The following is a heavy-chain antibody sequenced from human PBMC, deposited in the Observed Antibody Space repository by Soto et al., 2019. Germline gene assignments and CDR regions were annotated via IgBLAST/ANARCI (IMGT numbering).Heavy chain of an antibody. CDR2: IWYDGSNK. CDR1: GFTFSSYG. V-gene: IGHV3-33*01. Sequence: QVQLVESGGGVVQPGRSLRLSCAASGFTFSSYGMHWVRQAPGKGLEWVAVIWYDGSNKYYADSVKGRFTISRDNSKNTLYLQMNSLRAEDTAVYYCARQWLVRHREAYYYYGMDVWGQGTTVTVSS. CDR3: ARQWLVRHREAYYYYGMDV. J-gene: IGHJ6*02. D-gene: IGHD6-19*01.